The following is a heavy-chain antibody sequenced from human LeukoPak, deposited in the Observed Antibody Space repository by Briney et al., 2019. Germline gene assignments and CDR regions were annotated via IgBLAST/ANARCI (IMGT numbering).Heavy chain of an antibody. CDR3: ARGRVYYGSGSYYPLDY. D-gene: IGHD3-10*01. Sequence: PSETLSLTCAVYGGSFSGYYWSWIRQPPGKGLEWIGEINHSGSTNYNPSLKSRVTISVDTSKNQFSLKLGSVTAADTAVYYCARGRVYYGSGSYYPLDYWGQGTLVTVSS. V-gene: IGHV4-34*01. CDR2: INHSGST. J-gene: IGHJ4*02. CDR1: GGSFSGYY.